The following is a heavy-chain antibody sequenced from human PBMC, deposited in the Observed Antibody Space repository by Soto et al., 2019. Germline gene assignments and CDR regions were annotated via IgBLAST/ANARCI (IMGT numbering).Heavy chain of an antibody. Sequence: QVQLVESGGGVVQPGRSLRLSCAASGFTFSSYGMHWVRQAPGKGLEWVAVIWYDGSNKYYADSVKGRFTISRDNSKNTLYLQMNSLRAEDTAVYYWARENTAMVDFDYWGQGTLVTVSS. CDR3: ARENTAMVDFDY. CDR1: GFTFSSYG. D-gene: IGHD5-18*01. J-gene: IGHJ4*02. CDR2: IWYDGSNK. V-gene: IGHV3-33*01.